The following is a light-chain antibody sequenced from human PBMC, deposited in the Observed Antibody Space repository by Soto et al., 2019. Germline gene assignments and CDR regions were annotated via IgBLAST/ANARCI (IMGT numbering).Light chain of an antibody. CDR2: DVT. CDR1: SGDVGAYDY. CDR3: SSYTPDNTLE. J-gene: IGLJ2*01. V-gene: IGLV2-14*01. Sequence: QSALTQPASVSGSPGQSITISCAGTSGDVGAYDYVSWYQQHPDKAPKVIIYDVTNRPSGVSSRFSGSKSGNPASLTISGLQAEDEADYYCSSYTPDNTLEFGGGTKVTVL.